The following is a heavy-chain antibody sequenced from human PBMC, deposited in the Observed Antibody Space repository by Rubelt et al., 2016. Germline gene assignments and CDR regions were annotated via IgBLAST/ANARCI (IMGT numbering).Heavy chain of an antibody. V-gene: IGHV3-33*05. J-gene: IGHJ5*02. D-gene: IGHD3-22*01. CDR3: ARESYYDSSGYGNWFDP. CDR2: ISYDGSNK. Sequence: REWVAVISYDGSNKYYADSVKGRFTISRDNSKNTLYLQMNSLRAEDTAVYYCARESYYDSSGYGNWFDPWGQGTLVTVSS.